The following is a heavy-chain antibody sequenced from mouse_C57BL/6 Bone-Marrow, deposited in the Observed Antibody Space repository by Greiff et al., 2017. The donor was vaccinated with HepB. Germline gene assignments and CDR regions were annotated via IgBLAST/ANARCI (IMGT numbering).Heavy chain of an antibody. Sequence: LQESGAELARPGASVKLSCKASGYTFTSYGISWVKQRTGQGLEWIGEIYPRSGNTYYNEKFKGKATLTADESSSTAYMELRSLTSEDSAVYFCARRGLRRGGYWGQGTTLTVSS. V-gene: IGHV1-81*01. D-gene: IGHD2-4*01. J-gene: IGHJ2*01. CDR3: ARRGLRRGGY. CDR2: IYPRSGNT. CDR1: GYTFTSYG.